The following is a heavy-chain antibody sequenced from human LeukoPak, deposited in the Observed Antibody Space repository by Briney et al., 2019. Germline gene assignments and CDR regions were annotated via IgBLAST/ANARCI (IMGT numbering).Heavy chain of an antibody. J-gene: IGHJ4*02. D-gene: IGHD1-26*01. CDR3: AREWHSSGSNGPFDY. CDR2: ISYDGSNK. Sequence: GGSLRLSCAASGFTLSSYAMHWVRQAPGKGLEWVAVISYDGSNKYYADSVKGRFTISRDNSKNTLYLQMNSLRAEDTAVYYCAREWHSSGSNGPFDYWGQGTLVTVSS. V-gene: IGHV3-30-3*01. CDR1: GFTLSSYA.